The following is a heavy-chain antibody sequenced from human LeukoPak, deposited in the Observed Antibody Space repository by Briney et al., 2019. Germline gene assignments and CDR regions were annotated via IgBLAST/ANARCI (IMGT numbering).Heavy chain of an antibody. Sequence: GGSLRLSCAASGFTLSNYWMNWVRQAPGKGREGVASIGQDGSEHYYVDSVKGRFTISRDNAKNSLYLQMNSLRVEDMAVYSCATGGGWYFDYWGQGALITASS. D-gene: IGHD6-19*01. CDR1: GFTLSNYW. CDR2: IGQDGSEH. J-gene: IGHJ4*02. V-gene: IGHV3-7*01. CDR3: ATGGGWYFDY.